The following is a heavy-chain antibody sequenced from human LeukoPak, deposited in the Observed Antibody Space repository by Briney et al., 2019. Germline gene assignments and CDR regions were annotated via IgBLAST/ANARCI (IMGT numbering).Heavy chain of an antibody. D-gene: IGHD5-12*01. CDR1: GFTFSSYS. Sequence: GGSLRLSCAASGFTFSSYSMTWVRQAPGKGLEWVSSISSSSSYIYYADSVKGRFTISRDNAKNSLYLQMNSLRAEDTAVYYCARDSGRLRPNWFDPWGQGTLVTVSS. CDR3: ARDSGRLRPNWFDP. V-gene: IGHV3-21*01. CDR2: ISSSSSYI. J-gene: IGHJ5*02.